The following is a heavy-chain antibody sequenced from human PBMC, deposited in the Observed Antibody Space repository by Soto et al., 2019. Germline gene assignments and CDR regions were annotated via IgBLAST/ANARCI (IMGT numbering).Heavy chain of an antibody. CDR2: ISAYNGNT. J-gene: IGHJ2*01. V-gene: IGHV1-18*01. CDR1: GYIFTSYG. D-gene: IGHD3-10*01. CDR3: ARDQPSSGYYGYFDL. Sequence: QVQLVQSGAEVKKPGASVKVSCKASGYIFTSYGVSWVRQAPGQGLEWVGWISAYNGNTNYAQKLQGRVTMTTDTSQTTAYMELRSRRSDDTAVYYCARDQPSSGYYGYFDLWGRGTLVTVSS.